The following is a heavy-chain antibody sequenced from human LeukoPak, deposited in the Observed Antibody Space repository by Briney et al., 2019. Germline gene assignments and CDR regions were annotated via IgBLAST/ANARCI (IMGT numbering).Heavy chain of an antibody. Sequence: ASVKVSCKASGYTFTGYYMHWVRQAPGQGLEWMGWINPNSGGTNYAQKFQGRDTMTRDTSISTAYMELSRLRSDDTAVYYCARQPYFDWLLSLDYWGQGTLVTVSS. CDR3: ARQPYFDWLLSLDY. CDR2: INPNSGGT. J-gene: IGHJ4*02. D-gene: IGHD3-9*01. CDR1: GYTFTGYY. V-gene: IGHV1-2*02.